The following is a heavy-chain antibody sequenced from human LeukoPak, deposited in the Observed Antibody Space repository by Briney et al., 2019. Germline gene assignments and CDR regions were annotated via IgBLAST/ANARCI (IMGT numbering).Heavy chain of an antibody. V-gene: IGHV1-46*01. CDR3: ARDEGLLWLGEFQPYYYMDV. D-gene: IGHD3-10*01. J-gene: IGHJ6*03. CDR1: GYTFTRYY. CDR2: INPSGGST. Sequence: ASEKVSCKASGYTFTRYYMHWVRQAPGQGLEWMGIINPSGGSTSYAQKFQGRVTMTRDTSTSTVYMELSSLRSEDTAVYYCARDEGLLWLGEFQPYYYMDVWGKGTTVTISS.